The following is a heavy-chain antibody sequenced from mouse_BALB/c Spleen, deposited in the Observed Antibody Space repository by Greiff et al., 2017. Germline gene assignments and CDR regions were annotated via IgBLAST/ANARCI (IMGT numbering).Heavy chain of an antibody. D-gene: IGHD1-1*01. CDR1: GYTFTDYE. Sequence: VQLQQSGAELVRPGASVTLSCKASGYTFTDYEMHWVKQTPVHGLEWIGAIDPETGGTAYNQKFKGKATLTADKSSSTAYMELRSLTSEDSAVYYCTREGATVVAPFDYWGQGTTLTVSS. CDR3: TREGATVVAPFDY. J-gene: IGHJ2*01. V-gene: IGHV1-15*01. CDR2: IDPETGGT.